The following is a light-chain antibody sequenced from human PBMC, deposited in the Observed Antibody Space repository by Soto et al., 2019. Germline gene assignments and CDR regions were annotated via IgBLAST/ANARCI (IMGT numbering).Light chain of an antibody. CDR2: ASS. CDR3: QRSYSTLLT. Sequence: IQMTQSSSSLSASVVDRVTITCRASQSIIIYLNWYQHKPIKSPKLLIYASSSFQSCFPSKVICIVSGTDFTLTIGSLQPEDFATYCSQRSYSTLLTLGDGGRLEI. J-gene: IGKJ5*01. V-gene: IGKV1-39*01. CDR1: QSIIIY.